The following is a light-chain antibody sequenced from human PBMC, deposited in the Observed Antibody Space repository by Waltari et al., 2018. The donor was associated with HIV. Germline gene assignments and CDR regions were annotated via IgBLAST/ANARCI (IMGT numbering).Light chain of an antibody. CDR3: QQYGSLYN. CDR1: QRFSRSY. V-gene: IGKV3-20*01. Sequence: EIVFTQSPGTLSLSPAERATLTCRASQRFSRSYLAWYQQKPGPTPRLLIYDASSRATGIPDRFGGSGSGTDFILTISRLEPEDFVVYYCQQYGSLYNFGQGTKLEIK. J-gene: IGKJ2*01. CDR2: DAS.